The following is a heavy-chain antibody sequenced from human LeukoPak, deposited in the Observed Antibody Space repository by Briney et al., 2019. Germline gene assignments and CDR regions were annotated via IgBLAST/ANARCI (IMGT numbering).Heavy chain of an antibody. CDR3: ATYVDTAMVIDYYMDV. CDR2: ISYDGSNK. J-gene: IGHJ6*03. CDR1: GFTFSSYA. V-gene: IGHV3-30*03. D-gene: IGHD5-18*01. Sequence: PGGSLRLSCAASGFTFSSYAMSWVRQAPGKGLEWVAVISYDGSNKYYADSVKGRFTISRDNSKNTLYLQMNSLRAEDTAVYYCATYVDTAMVIDYYMDVWGKGTTVTVSS.